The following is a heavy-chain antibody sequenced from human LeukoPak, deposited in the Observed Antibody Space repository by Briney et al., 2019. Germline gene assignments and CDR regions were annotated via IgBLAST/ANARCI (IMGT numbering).Heavy chain of an antibody. J-gene: IGHJ4*02. CDR3: ARRGGSGSLFGGYYFDY. D-gene: IGHD3-10*01. V-gene: IGHV4-59*08. CDR2: IYYSGST. Sequence: SETLPLTCTVSGGSISSYYWSWIRQPPGKGLEWIGYIYYSGSTNYNPSLKSRVTISVDTSKNQFSLKLSSVTAADTAVYYCARRGGSGSLFGGYYFDYWGQGTLVTVSS. CDR1: GGSISSYY.